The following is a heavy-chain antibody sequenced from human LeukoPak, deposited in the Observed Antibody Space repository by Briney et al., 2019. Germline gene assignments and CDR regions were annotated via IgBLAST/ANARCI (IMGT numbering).Heavy chain of an antibody. D-gene: IGHD1-26*01. J-gene: IGHJ4*02. CDR3: ANLVGADYFDY. CDR1: GGSISSYY. CDR2: IYYSGST. Sequence: SETLSLTCTASGGSISSYYWSWIRQPPGKGLEWIGYIYYSGSTNYNPSLKSRVTISVDTSKSQFSLKLSSVTAADTAVYYCANLVGADYFDYWGQGTLVTVSS. V-gene: IGHV4-59*01.